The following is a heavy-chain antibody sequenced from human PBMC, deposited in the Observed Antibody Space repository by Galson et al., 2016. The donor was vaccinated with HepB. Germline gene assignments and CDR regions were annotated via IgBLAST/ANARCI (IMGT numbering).Heavy chain of an antibody. V-gene: IGHV1-18*01. CDR2: ITTYNGKT. CDR3: ARGISIFGGSKNYYYIMDV. CDR1: GYSFTSYD. D-gene: IGHD3-3*01. J-gene: IGHJ6*02. Sequence: SVKVSCKASGYSFTSYDISWVRQAPGQGLEWMGRITTYNGKTNYAQNLQGRVTMTTDTSTGTAYMELRSLRSDDTPVYYCARGISIFGGSKNYYYIMDVWGQGTTVTVSS.